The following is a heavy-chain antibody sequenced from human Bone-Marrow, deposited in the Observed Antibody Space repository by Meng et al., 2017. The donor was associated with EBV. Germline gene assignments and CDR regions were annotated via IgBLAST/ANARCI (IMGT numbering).Heavy chain of an antibody. J-gene: IGHJ4*02. Sequence: QVQLVESGXGVVQPGRSXRRSCAASGFTFSSYAMHWVRQAPGKGLEWVAVISYDGSNKYYADSVKGRFTISRDNSKNTLYLQMNSLRAEDTAVYYCARGYYDSSGIDYWGQGTLVTVSS. CDR2: ISYDGSNK. CDR3: ARGYYDSSGIDY. D-gene: IGHD3-22*01. CDR1: GFTFSSYA. V-gene: IGHV3-30-3*01.